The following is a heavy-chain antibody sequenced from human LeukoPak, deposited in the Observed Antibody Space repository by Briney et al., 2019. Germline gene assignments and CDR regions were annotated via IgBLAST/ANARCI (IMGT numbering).Heavy chain of an antibody. CDR2: IDKKDKGYATAT. CDR1: GFTFSGSA. J-gene: IGHJ5*02. CDR3: TRDSGTYNWFDP. V-gene: IGHV3-73*01. Sequence: GGSLKLSCAASGFTFSGSAIHWVRQSSGKGLEWVGQIDKKDKGYATATAHAASVKGRFTISRDDSINTAYLQMKSLKTEDTALYYCTRDSGTYNWFDPWGQGTLVTVSS. D-gene: IGHD1-26*01.